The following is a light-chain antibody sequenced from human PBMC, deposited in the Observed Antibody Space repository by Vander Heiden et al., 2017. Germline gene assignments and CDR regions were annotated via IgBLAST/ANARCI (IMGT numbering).Light chain of an antibody. CDR3: QQSYKRPRT. J-gene: IGKJ3*01. V-gene: IGKV1-39*01. CDR1: QRISTN. CDR2: AAS. Sequence: DIQMTQSPSSLSASVGDRVTITCRASQRISTNLNWYQQKAGKAPKLLISAASTLQSGVPSRFSGSNSGTEFTLTISDLQPDDCATFYRQQSYKRPRTFGPGTKVEIK.